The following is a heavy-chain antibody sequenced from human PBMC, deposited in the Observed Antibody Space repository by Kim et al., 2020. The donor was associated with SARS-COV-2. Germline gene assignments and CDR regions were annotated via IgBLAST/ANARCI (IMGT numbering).Heavy chain of an antibody. J-gene: IGHJ4*02. CDR1: GGSFSGYY. V-gene: IGHV4-34*01. Sequence: SETLSLTCAVYGGSFSGYYWSWIRQPPGKGLEWIGEINHSGSTNYNPSLKSRVTISVDTSKNQFSLKLSSVTAADTAVYYCARVNGWYFSQDYWGQGTLVTVSS. D-gene: IGHD6-19*01. CDR2: INHSGST. CDR3: ARVNGWYFSQDY.